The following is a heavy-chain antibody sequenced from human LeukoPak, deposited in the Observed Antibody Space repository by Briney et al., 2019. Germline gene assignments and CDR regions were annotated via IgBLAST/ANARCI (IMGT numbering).Heavy chain of an antibody. CDR3: ARDPRWRFDY. CDR1: GFTFSNYG. Sequence: PGGSLRLSCAASGFTFSNYGMNWVRQAPGKGLEWVSYISRSGITIYYADSVKGRFTISRDNTKNSLYLQMNALRAEDTAVYYCARDPRWRFDYWGQGTLVTVSS. D-gene: IGHD3-16*02. CDR2: ISRSGITI. J-gene: IGHJ4*02. V-gene: IGHV3-48*04.